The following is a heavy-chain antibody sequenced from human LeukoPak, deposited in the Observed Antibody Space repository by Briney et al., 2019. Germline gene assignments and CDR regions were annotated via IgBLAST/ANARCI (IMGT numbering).Heavy chain of an antibody. CDR1: GGTFSSYA. Sequence: ASVKVSCKASGGTFSSYAISWVRQAPGQGLEWMGWIHPNSGGTNYAQKFQGRVTMTRDTSISTAYMELSRLTSDDTAVYFCASVTYSDFSPVGYWGQGTLVTVSS. CDR3: ASVTYSDFSPVGY. V-gene: IGHV1-2*02. D-gene: IGHD3-3*01. CDR2: IHPNSGGT. J-gene: IGHJ4*02.